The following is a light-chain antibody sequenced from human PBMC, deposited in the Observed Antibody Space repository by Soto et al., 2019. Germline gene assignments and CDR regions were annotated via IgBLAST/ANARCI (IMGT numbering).Light chain of an antibody. CDR2: EVS. CDR1: SGDIGGYNF. V-gene: IGLV2-14*01. Sequence: QSVLTQPASVSGSPGQSITISCTGTSGDIGGYNFVSWYQQHPGKAPKVIIYEVSNRPSGVSNRFSGSKSGNTASLTISGLQAEDEADYDFNSYTSTSARVFGGGTKLTVL. CDR3: NSYTSTSARV. J-gene: IGLJ3*02.